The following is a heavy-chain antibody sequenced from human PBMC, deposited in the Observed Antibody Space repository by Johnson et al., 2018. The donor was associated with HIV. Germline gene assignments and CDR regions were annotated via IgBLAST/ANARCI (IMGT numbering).Heavy chain of an antibody. J-gene: IGHJ3*02. Sequence: VQLVESGGGLVQPGGSLRLSCAASGFIISSYWMTWVRQAPGKGLEWVANITQDGSEKYYVDSMKGRFTISRDNAKNSLYLQMNSLRAGDTAVYYCARGKGAAAAEAFDIWGQGTMVTVSS. D-gene: IGHD6-13*01. V-gene: IGHV3-7*02. CDR2: ITQDGSEK. CDR1: GFIISSYW. CDR3: ARGKGAAAAEAFDI.